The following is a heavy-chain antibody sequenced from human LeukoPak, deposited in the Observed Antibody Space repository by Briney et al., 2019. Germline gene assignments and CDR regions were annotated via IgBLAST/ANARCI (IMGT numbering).Heavy chain of an antibody. CDR2: ISWNSGSA. D-gene: IGHD5-12*01. CDR3: AKHRTYSGYGALDY. J-gene: IGHJ4*02. CDR1: GFTFDDYS. V-gene: IGHV3-9*01. Sequence: GGSLRLSCAASGFTFDDYSMHWVRQAPGKGLEWVSGISWNSGSAVYADSVKGRFTISRDNAKNSLYPQMNSLRTEDTALYYCAKHRTYSGYGALDYWGQGTLVTVSS.